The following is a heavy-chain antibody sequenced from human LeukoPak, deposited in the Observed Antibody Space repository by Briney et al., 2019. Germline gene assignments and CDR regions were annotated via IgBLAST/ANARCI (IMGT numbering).Heavy chain of an antibody. D-gene: IGHD6-19*01. CDR3: AREEGPGYSSGWYYFDY. Sequence: PSETLSLTCTVSGGSISSYYWSWIRQPPGKGLEWFAYIYYSGSTNYNPSLKSRVTISVDTSKNQFSLKLSSVTAADTAVYYCAREEGPGYSSGWYYFDYWGQGTLVTVSS. CDR2: IYYSGST. V-gene: IGHV4-59*01. J-gene: IGHJ4*02. CDR1: GGSISSYY.